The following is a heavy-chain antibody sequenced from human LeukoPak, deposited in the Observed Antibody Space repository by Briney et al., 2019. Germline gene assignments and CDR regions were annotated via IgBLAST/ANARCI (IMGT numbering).Heavy chain of an antibody. CDR3: AKDRHFYYYYYMDV. J-gene: IGHJ6*03. CDR1: GFTFSRYW. Sequence: QPGGSLRLSCAVSGFTFSRYWMSWVRQAPGKGLEWVSAISGSGGSTYYADSVKGRFTISRDNSKNTLYLQMNSLRAEDTAVYYCAKDRHFYYYYYMDVWGKGTTVTISS. CDR2: ISGSGGST. V-gene: IGHV3-23*01.